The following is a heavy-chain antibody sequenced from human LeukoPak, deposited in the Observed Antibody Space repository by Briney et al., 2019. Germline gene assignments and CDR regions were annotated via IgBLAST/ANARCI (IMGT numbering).Heavy chain of an antibody. V-gene: IGHV1-69*04. CDR1: GGTFSSYA. CDR2: IIPILGIA. CDR3: ARGPPDGYCSSTSCYSIDY. D-gene: IGHD2-2*03. Sequence: VASVKVSCKASGGTFSSYAISWVRQAPGQGLEWMGRIIPILGIANYAQKFQGRVTITADKSTSTAYMELSRLRSDDTAVYYCARGPPDGYCSSTSCYSIDYWGQGTLVTVSS. J-gene: IGHJ4*02.